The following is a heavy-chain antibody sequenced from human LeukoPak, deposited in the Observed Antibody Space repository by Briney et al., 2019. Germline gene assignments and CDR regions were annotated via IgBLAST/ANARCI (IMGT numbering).Heavy chain of an antibody. D-gene: IGHD6-13*01. V-gene: IGHV3-23*01. CDR3: AKAYSSSLYGDAFHV. Sequence: GGSLRLSCAGSGFTFRFYAMTWVRQAPGKGLEWVSGISGDTSVSKDADSVKGRFNISRDNSKNTLYLQLNSLRVEDTAIYYCAKAYSSSLYGDAFHVWGQGTMVTVSP. CDR1: GFTFRFYA. CDR2: ISGDTSVS. J-gene: IGHJ3*01.